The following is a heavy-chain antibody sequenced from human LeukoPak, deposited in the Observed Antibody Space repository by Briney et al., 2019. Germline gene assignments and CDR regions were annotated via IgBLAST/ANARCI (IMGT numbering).Heavy chain of an antibody. CDR1: GGSISSGSYY. J-gene: IGHJ4*02. V-gene: IGHV4-61*02. Sequence: SETLSLTCTVSGGSISSGSYYWSWIRQPAGKGLEWIGRIYTSGSTNYNPSLKSRVTISVDTSKNRFSLKLSSVTAADPAVYFCAREAYCGGDCYSGFDYWGQGTLVTVFS. CDR3: AREAYCGGDCYSGFDY. D-gene: IGHD2-21*02. CDR2: IYTSGST.